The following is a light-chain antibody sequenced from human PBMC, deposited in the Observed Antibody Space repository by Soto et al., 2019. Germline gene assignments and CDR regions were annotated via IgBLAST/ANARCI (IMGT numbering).Light chain of an antibody. V-gene: IGKV3-15*01. CDR3: QQYNGWPYT. Sequence: EIVMTQSLATLSVSPGERATLSCRASQSVSRNLAWYRQKPGQAPRLLIYGASTRATATPARFSGSGSGTEFTLTISSLQSEDFAVYYCQQYNGWPYTFGQGTKLEIK. CDR1: QSVSRN. J-gene: IGKJ2*01. CDR2: GAS.